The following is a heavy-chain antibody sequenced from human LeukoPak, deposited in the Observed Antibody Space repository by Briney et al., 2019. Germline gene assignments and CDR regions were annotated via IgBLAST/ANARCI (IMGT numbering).Heavy chain of an antibody. Sequence: ASVKVSFKASGYTFTSYGISWVRQAPGQGLERMGWISAYNGNTNYAQKLQGRVTMTTDTSTSTAYMELRSLRSDDTAVYYCARVASEGYFDYWGQGTLVTVSS. V-gene: IGHV1-18*01. CDR3: ARVASEGYFDY. CDR1: GYTFTSYG. J-gene: IGHJ4*02. CDR2: ISAYNGNT.